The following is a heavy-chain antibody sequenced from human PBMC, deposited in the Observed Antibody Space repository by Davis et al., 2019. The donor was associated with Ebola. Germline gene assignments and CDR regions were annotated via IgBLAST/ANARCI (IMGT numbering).Heavy chain of an antibody. J-gene: IGHJ4*02. V-gene: IGHV4-59*01. D-gene: IGHD6-19*01. Sequence: SETLSLTCTVSAFPINTYFWSWIRQPPGKGLEWIGYIHSIEGTNYSPSLKSRVTMSIDTSKSQFSLKLNSVTAADTAVYYCARLSSTGHLDYWGQGTLITVSS. CDR2: IHSIEGT. CDR1: AFPINTYF. CDR3: ARLSSTGHLDY.